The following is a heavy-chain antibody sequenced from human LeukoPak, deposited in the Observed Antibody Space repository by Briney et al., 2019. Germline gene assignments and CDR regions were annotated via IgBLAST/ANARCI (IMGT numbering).Heavy chain of an antibody. CDR3: ARGEYGSGSYYNW. Sequence: GGSLRLSCAASGFTFSSYSMNWVRQAPGKGLEWVSSISSSSSYIYYADSVKGRFTISRDNAKNSLYLQMNSLRAEDTAVYYCARGEYGSGSYYNWWGQGTLVTVSS. D-gene: IGHD3-10*01. J-gene: IGHJ4*02. CDR2: ISSSSSYI. CDR1: GFTFSSYS. V-gene: IGHV3-21*01.